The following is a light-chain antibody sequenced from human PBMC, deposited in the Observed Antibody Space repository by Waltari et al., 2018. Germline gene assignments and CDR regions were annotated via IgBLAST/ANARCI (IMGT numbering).Light chain of an antibody. Sequence: QSALTQPASVSGSPGQSITISCTGTSSDGGGYNYVSWYQQHPGKAPKLMIYDVSNRPSGVSNRFSGSKSGNTASLTISGFQAEDEAHYYCSSYTSSSTWVFGGGTTLTVL. CDR3: SSYTSSSTWV. J-gene: IGLJ3*02. V-gene: IGLV2-14*03. CDR2: DVS. CDR1: SSDGGGYNY.